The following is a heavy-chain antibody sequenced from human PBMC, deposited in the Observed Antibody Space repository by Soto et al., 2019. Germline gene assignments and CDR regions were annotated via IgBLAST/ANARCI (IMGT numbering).Heavy chain of an antibody. CDR3: ARGNGGYYYGMDV. V-gene: IGHV4-34*01. D-gene: IGHD3-10*01. CDR1: GGSFSGYY. Sequence: ETLSLTCAVYGGSFSGYYWSWIRQPPGKGLEWIGEINHSGSTNYNPSLKSRVTISVDTSKNQFSLKLSSVTAADTAVYYCARGNGGYYYGMDVWGQGTTVTVSS. CDR2: INHSGST. J-gene: IGHJ6*02.